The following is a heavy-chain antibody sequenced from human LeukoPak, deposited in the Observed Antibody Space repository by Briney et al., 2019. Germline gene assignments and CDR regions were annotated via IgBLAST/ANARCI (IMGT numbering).Heavy chain of an antibody. CDR1: GHSIRRCGYY. Sequence: PSQTLSLICTVSGHSIRRCGYYCSSIRQHPAKVLEWIGYIYYSESTYYNPSVQIRVTISVVTTKNQFSLKLSSVTAADTAVYYCARGGDGYCSSTSCDAFDYWGQGTLVTVSS. V-gene: IGHV4-31*03. J-gene: IGHJ4*02. CDR2: IYYSEST. CDR3: ARGGDGYCSSTSCDAFDY. D-gene: IGHD2-2*03.